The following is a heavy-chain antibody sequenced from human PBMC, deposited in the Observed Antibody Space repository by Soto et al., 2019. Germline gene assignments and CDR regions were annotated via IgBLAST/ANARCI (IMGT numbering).Heavy chain of an antibody. CDR3: ANKFFSGSGSYRGWFDP. J-gene: IGHJ5*02. CDR1: GFTFSSYA. D-gene: IGHD3-10*01. Sequence: EVQLLESGGGLVQPGGSLRLSCAASGFTFSSYAMNWVRQAPGKGLEWVSIISGSGDSTYYADPVKGRLTISRDNTKPTLYLQMISLRAEDTAVYYCANKFFSGSGSYRGWFDPWGQGTLVTVSS. CDR2: ISGSGDST. V-gene: IGHV3-23*01.